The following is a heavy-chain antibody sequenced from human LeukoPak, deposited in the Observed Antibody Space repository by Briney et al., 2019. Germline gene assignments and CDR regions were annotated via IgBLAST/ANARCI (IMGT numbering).Heavy chain of an antibody. V-gene: IGHV4-34*01. D-gene: IGHD3-10*01. CDR2: INHSGST. CDR3: ARDQYGSGIGFDY. J-gene: IGHJ4*02. Sequence: SETLSLTCAVYGGSFSGYYWSWIRQPPGKGLEWIGEINHSGSTNYNPSLKSRVTISVDTSKNQFSLKLSSVTAADTAVYYCARDQYGSGIGFDYWGQGTLVTVSS. CDR1: GGSFSGYY.